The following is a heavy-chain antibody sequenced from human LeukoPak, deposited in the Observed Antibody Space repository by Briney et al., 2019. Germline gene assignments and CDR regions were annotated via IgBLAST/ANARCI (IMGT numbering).Heavy chain of an antibody. CDR3: ARAPGYDLYDY. Sequence: GGSLRLSCAASGCTFSSYAMHWVRQAPGMGLEWVAVISYDGSNKYYADSVKGRFTISRDNSKNTLYLQMNSLRAEDTAVYYCARAPGYDLYDYWGQGTLVTVSS. V-gene: IGHV3-30*04. D-gene: IGHD5-12*01. CDR1: GCTFSSYA. J-gene: IGHJ4*02. CDR2: ISYDGSNK.